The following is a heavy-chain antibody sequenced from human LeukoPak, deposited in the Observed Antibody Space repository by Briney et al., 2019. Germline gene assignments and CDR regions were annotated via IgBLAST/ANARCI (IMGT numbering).Heavy chain of an antibody. Sequence: SETLSLTCTVSGGSISSGGYYWSWIRQHPGKGLEWIGYIFYSGSTYYNPSLKSRVTISVDTSKNQFSLKLSSVTAADTAVYYCAKDSTPYCSSTSCYQADFDYWGQGTLVTVSS. V-gene: IGHV4-31*03. CDR1: GGSISSGGYY. J-gene: IGHJ4*02. D-gene: IGHD2-2*01. CDR2: IFYSGST. CDR3: AKDSTPYCSSTSCYQADFDY.